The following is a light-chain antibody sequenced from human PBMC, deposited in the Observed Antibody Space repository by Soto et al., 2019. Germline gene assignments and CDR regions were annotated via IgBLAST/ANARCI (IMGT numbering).Light chain of an antibody. Sequence: EIVLTQSPGTLSLSPGEGATLSCRTSQRVGIYLAWYQQKHGQSPRLLVHGASTTVTGIPDRFSGSGSGTEFTLTISSLQSEDVAVYYCQQYDKWPPITFGQGTRLEIK. CDR1: QRVGIY. V-gene: IGKV3-15*01. J-gene: IGKJ5*01. CDR2: GAS. CDR3: QQYDKWPPIT.